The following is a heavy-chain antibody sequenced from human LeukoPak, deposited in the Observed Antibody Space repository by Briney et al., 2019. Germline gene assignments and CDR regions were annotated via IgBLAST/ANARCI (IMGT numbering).Heavy chain of an antibody. CDR1: GFTFSDYY. J-gene: IGHJ4*02. V-gene: IGHV3-11*01. Sequence: KTEGSLRLSCAASGFTFSDYYLTWIRQTPGKGLEWISYITGNSDTMYYADSVKGRFTISRDNAKNSLYLQMNSLRAEDTAFYYCARGSRLEPRGVFDYWGQGTLVTVSS. CDR2: ITGNSDTM. D-gene: IGHD1-1*01. CDR3: ARGSRLEPRGVFDY.